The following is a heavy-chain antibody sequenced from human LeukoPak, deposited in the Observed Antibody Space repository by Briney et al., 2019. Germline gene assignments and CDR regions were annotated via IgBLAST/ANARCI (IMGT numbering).Heavy chain of an antibody. Sequence: PGGSLRLSCAASGFTFSSYSMNWVRQAPGKGLEWVSSISSSSSYIYYADSVKGRFTISRDNAKNSLYLQMNSLRAEDTAVYYCASVVRGVITPYYFDYWGQGTLVTVSS. CDR1: GFTFSSYS. CDR2: ISSSSSYI. D-gene: IGHD3-10*01. V-gene: IGHV3-21*01. J-gene: IGHJ4*02. CDR3: ASVVRGVITPYYFDY.